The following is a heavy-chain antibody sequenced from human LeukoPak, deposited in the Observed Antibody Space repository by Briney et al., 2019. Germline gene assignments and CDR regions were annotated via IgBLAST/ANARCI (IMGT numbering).Heavy chain of an antibody. CDR3: ARDGDHSCGDY. CDR1: RLAFSTNS. Sequence: PGGSLRLSCAASRLAFSTNSMSWVRQAPGKGLEWVANIKGDGSKQYYVDSVKGRFTISRDNVKNSLYLQMYSLTAEDTAVYYCARDGDHSCGDYWGQGTLVTVSS. V-gene: IGHV3-7*01. D-gene: IGHD2-2*01. CDR2: IKGDGSKQ. J-gene: IGHJ4*02.